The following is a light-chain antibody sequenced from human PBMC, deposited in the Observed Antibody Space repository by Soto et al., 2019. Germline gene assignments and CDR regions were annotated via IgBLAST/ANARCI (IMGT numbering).Light chain of an antibody. CDR2: TAS. Sequence: DIQMTQSPSSLSASVGDRVTITCRASQRISNYLNWYQQKPGKAPNLLTYTASNLQSGVPSRFSGSGSGTDFTLTISSLQPEDFATYYCQQSYSVVWTFGQGTKVDIK. V-gene: IGKV1-39*01. CDR3: QQSYSVVWT. J-gene: IGKJ1*01. CDR1: QRISNY.